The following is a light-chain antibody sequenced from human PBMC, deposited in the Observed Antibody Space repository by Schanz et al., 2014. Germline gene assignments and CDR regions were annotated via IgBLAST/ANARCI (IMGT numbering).Light chain of an antibody. CDR3: QQRSNWPPLT. CDR1: QSVDIS. CDR2: GAS. Sequence: EIVLTQSPATLSLSPGERATLSCRASQSVDISLAWYQHKPGQSPRLLIYGASSRATGIPDRFSGSGSGTDFTLTISSLEPEDFAVYYCQQRSNWPPLTFGGGTKVEIK. V-gene: IGKV3-11*01. J-gene: IGKJ4*01.